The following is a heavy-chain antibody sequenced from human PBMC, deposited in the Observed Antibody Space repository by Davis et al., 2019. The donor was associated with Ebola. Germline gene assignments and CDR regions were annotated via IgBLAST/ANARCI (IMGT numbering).Heavy chain of an antibody. J-gene: IGHJ5*02. CDR2: IYYSGTT. CDR3: ARGYSSSWTYWFDP. V-gene: IGHV4-59*01. CDR1: GGSTSSYY. D-gene: IGHD6-13*01. Sequence: SETLSLTCTLSGGSTSSYYWNWIRQPPGKGLEWIGYIYYSGTTNYNPYLRSRVTISLDTSKNQFSLKVNSVTAADTAVYYCARGYSSSWTYWFDPWGQGTLVTVSS.